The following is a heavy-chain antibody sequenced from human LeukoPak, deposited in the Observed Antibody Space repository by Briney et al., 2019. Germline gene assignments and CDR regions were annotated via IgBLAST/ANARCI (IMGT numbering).Heavy chain of an antibody. J-gene: IGHJ4*02. D-gene: IGHD4-23*01. CDR3: ARHTSYGGNSAFGD. Sequence: KPSETLSLTCTVSGGSISSYYWSWIRQPPGKGLEWIGYIYYSGSTNYNPSLKSRVTISVDTSKNQFSLKLSSVTAADTAVYYCARHTSYGGNSAFGDWGQGTLVTVSS. CDR2: IYYSGST. CDR1: GGSISSYY. V-gene: IGHV4-59*08.